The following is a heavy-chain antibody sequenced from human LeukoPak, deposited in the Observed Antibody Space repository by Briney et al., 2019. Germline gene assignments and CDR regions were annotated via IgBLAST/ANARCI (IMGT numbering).Heavy chain of an antibody. D-gene: IGHD2-15*01. V-gene: IGHV3-74*01. CDR2: VNSDGSRT. Sequence: GGSLRLSCATSGFTFPTYWMHWVRQAPGKGLVWVSRVNSDGSRTDYADSVKGRFTVSRDNAKNTLYLQMNSLRAEDTAVYYCARREGYCSGGTCYFDNWGRGTLVTVSS. J-gene: IGHJ4*02. CDR3: ARREGYCSGGTCYFDN. CDR1: GFTFPTYW.